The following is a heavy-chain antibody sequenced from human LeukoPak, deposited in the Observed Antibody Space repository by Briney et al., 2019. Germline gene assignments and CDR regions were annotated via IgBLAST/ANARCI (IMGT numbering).Heavy chain of an antibody. CDR1: GYTFTGYY. D-gene: IGHD1-26*01. CDR2: INPNSGGT. V-gene: IGHV1-2*02. J-gene: IGHJ4*02. Sequence: GASVKVSCKASGYTFTGYYMHWVRQAPGQGLGWMGWINPNSGGTNYAQKFQGRVTMTRDTSISTAYMELSRLRSDDTAVYYCARVLVGGGSYYKAIDYWGQGTLVTVSS. CDR3: ARVLVGGGSYYKAIDY.